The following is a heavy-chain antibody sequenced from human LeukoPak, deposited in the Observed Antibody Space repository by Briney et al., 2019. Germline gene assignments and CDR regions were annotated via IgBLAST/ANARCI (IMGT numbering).Heavy chain of an antibody. CDR1: GGSISSGGYA. V-gene: IGHV4-30-2*01. CDR2: IYHSGST. Sequence: SETLSLTCAVSGGSISSGGYAWTWIRQPPGQGLEWIGYIYHSGSTFYSPSLKSRVTMSVDRSQNQVSLNLNSMTAADTAVYYCARVLLRPTERGYFYYGMDVWGQGTTVTVSS. CDR3: ARVLLRPTERGYFYYGMDV. J-gene: IGHJ6*02. D-gene: IGHD1-1*01.